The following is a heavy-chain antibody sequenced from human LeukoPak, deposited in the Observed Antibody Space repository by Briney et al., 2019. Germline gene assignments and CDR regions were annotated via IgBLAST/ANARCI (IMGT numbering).Heavy chain of an antibody. J-gene: IGHJ4*02. V-gene: IGHV3-7*01. CDR3: ATDRGWLQFDY. CDR1: GFTFSSYW. D-gene: IGHD5-24*01. CDR2: IKEDGSEI. Sequence: GGSLRLSCADSGFTFSSYWMNWVRQAPGKGLEWVANIKEDGSEINYIDSVKGRFTISRDNAKNLLYLQMNSLRAEDTAVYYCATDRGWLQFDYWGQGTLVTVSS.